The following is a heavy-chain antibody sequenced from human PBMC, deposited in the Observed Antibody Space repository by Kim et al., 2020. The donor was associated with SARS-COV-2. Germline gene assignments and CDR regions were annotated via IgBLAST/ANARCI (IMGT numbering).Heavy chain of an antibody. J-gene: IGHJ1*01. CDR1: GFTFNSYA. CDR3: AKVTSGSSGWFEYFQH. CDR2: IRDSGGST. D-gene: IGHD6-19*01. V-gene: IGHV3-23*01. Sequence: GVSLRLSCAASGFTFNSYAMSWVRQAPGKGLEWVSGIRDSGGSTKYADSVKGRFSISRDNSKNTLYLQMDSLRAEDTAVYYCAKVTSGSSGWFEYFQHWGQGTLVTVSS.